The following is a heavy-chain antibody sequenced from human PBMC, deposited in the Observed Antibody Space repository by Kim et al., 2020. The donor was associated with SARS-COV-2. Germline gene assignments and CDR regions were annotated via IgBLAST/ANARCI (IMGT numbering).Heavy chain of an antibody. D-gene: IGHD1-1*01. Sequence: GGSLRLSCAASGFTFSSYGMHWVRQAPGKGLEWVAVIWYDGSNKYYADSVKGRFTISRDNSKNTLYLQMNSLRAEDTAVYYCARDPLLESTSPDYWGQGTLVTVSS. CDR2: IWYDGSNK. CDR3: ARDPLLESTSPDY. CDR1: GFTFSSYG. J-gene: IGHJ4*02. V-gene: IGHV3-33*01.